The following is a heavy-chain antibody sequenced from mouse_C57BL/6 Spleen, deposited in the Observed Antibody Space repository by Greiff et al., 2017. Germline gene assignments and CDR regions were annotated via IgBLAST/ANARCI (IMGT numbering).Heavy chain of an antibody. CDR2: IYPGDGDT. CDR3: AREGAIYYGSSYEGAMDY. D-gene: IGHD1-1*01. Sequence: QVQLQQSGPELVKPGASVKISCKASGYAFSSSWMNWVKQRPGKGLEWIGRIYPGDGDTNYNGKFKGKATLTADKSSSTAYMQLSSLTSEDSAVYFCAREGAIYYGSSYEGAMDYWGQGTSVTVSS. CDR1: GYAFSSSW. J-gene: IGHJ4*01. V-gene: IGHV1-82*01.